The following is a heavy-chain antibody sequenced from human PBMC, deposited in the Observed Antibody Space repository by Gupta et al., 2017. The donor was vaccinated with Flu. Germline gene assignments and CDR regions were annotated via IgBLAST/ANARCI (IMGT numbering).Heavy chain of an antibody. CDR2: INAGNGNT. CDR1: GYTFSSYA. D-gene: IGHD3-10*01. CDR3: ARVGSMVRGVITSYYYYYMDV. Sequence: QVQLVQPGAEVKKPGASVQVSCKASGYTFSSYAMHWVRPAPGQRLEWMGWINAGNGNTKDSQKFQGRVTITRDTSASTAYMEPSSLRSEDTAVYYCARVGSMVRGVITSYYYYYMDVWGKGTTVTVSS. V-gene: IGHV1-3*01. J-gene: IGHJ6*03.